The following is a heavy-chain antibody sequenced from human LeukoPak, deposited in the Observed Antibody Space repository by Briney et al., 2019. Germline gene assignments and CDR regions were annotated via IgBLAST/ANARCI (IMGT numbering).Heavy chain of an antibody. D-gene: IGHD6-13*01. CDR1: GGSFSGYY. CDR2: INHSGST. CDR3: ARGNTPYSSSWYIDY. V-gene: IGHV4-34*01. Sequence: PSETLSLTCAVYGGSFSGYYWSWIRQPLGKGLEWIGEINHSGSTNYNPSLKSRVTISVDTSKNQFSLKLSSVTAADTAVYYCARGNTPYSSSWYIDYWGQGTLVTVSS. J-gene: IGHJ4*02.